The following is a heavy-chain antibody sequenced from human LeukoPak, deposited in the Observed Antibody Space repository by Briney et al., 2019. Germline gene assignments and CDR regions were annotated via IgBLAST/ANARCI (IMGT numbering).Heavy chain of an antibody. Sequence: GGSLRLSCAASGFSFSSYEMNWVRQAPGKGLEWVSYISSSGSTIYYADSVKGRFTISRDNAKNSLYLQMNSLRAEDTAVYYCARDRLLPLEYDAFDIWGQGTMVTVSS. D-gene: IGHD2-15*01. CDR3: ARDRLLPLEYDAFDI. CDR2: ISSSGSTI. J-gene: IGHJ3*02. V-gene: IGHV3-48*03. CDR1: GFSFSSYE.